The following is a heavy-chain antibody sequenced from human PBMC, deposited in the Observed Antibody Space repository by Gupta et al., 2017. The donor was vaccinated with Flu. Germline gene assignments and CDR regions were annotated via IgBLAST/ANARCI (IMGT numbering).Heavy chain of an antibody. CDR2: ISSSSSYI. V-gene: IGHV3-21*01. J-gene: IGHJ4*02. D-gene: IGHD2-2*02. CDR3: ARDALEVVPAAIRH. CDR1: GFTFSSYS. Sequence: EVQLVESGGGLVKPGGSLRLSCAASGFTFSSYSMNWVRQAPGKGREWVSSISSSSSYIYYADSVKGRFTISRDNAKNSLYLQMNSLRAEDTAVYYCARDALEVVPAAIRHWGQGTLVTVSS.